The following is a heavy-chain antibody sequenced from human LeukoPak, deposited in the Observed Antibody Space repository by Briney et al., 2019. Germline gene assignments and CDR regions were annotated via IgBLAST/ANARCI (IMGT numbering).Heavy chain of an antibody. Sequence: SETLSLTCTVSGGSISSYYWSWIRQPAGKGLEWIGRIYTSGSTNYNPSLKSRVTMSVDTSKNQFSLKLSSVTAADTAVYYCARAGDCSGGSCYSWYFDLWGRGTLVTVSS. CDR1: GGSISSYY. CDR3: ARAGDCSGGSCYSWYFDL. V-gene: IGHV4-4*07. CDR2: IYTSGST. D-gene: IGHD2-15*01. J-gene: IGHJ2*01.